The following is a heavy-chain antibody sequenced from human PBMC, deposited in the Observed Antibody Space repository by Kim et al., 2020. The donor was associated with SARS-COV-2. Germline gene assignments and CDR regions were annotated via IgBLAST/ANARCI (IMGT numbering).Heavy chain of an antibody. Sequence: ADSVTGRFTTSRDNSKNTVDLQMNSLRAEDTSLYYCAKGDDFWGGYYTIDDWGQGALVIVSS. D-gene: IGHD3-3*01. J-gene: IGHJ4*02. CDR3: AKGDDFWGGYYTIDD. V-gene: IGHV3-30*02.